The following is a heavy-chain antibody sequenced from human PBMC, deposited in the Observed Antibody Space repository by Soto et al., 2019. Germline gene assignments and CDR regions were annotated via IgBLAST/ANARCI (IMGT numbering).Heavy chain of an antibody. V-gene: IGHV4-30-4*01. CDR3: ARVNRRVGQWLVLGANYFDY. J-gene: IGHJ4*02. Sequence: SETLSLTCTVSGGSISSGDYYWSWIRQPPGKGLEWIGYIYYSGSTYYNPSLKSRVTISVDTSKNQFSLKLSSVTAADTAVYYCARVNRRVGQWLVLGANYFDYWGQGTLVTISS. CDR2: IYYSGST. D-gene: IGHD6-19*01. CDR1: GGSISSGDYY.